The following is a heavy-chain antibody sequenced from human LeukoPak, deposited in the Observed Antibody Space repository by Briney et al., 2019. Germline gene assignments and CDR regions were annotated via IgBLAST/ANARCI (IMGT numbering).Heavy chain of an antibody. D-gene: IGHD2-2*01. Sequence: PGWSLRLSCAASGFTVSDNYMHWVRQAPGKGLEWVAVISYDGRNIHYPDSVKGRFTISRDISTDTLWLQMDSLRTEDTAVYYCAKGPLRGTAAAIDYWGQGTLVTVSS. CDR2: ISYDGRNI. CDR1: GFTVSDNY. CDR3: AKGPLRGTAAAIDY. V-gene: IGHV3-30*18. J-gene: IGHJ4*02.